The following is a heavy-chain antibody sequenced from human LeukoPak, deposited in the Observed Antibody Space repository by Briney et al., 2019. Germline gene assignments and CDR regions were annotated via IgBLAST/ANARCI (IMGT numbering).Heavy chain of an antibody. CDR3: AKDRMITFGYFDY. Sequence: PGGSLRLSCTVSGFTFSTYAMSWVRQAPGKSLEWVSGISGSGDSTYYADSVKGRFTISRDNSKNTLFLQMNSLRAEDTVVYYCAKDRMITFGYFDYWGQGTLVTVSS. J-gene: IGHJ4*02. V-gene: IGHV3-23*01. D-gene: IGHD3-16*01. CDR2: ISGSGDST. CDR1: GFTFSTYA.